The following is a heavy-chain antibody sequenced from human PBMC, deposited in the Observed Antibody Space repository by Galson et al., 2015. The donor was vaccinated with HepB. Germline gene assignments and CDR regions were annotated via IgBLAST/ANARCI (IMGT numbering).Heavy chain of an antibody. V-gene: IGHV1-18*01. J-gene: IGHJ6*04. CDR2: ISAYNGNT. CDR1: DYTFTSYG. CDR3: ARAGLTSSPADV. Sequence: SVKVSCKASDYTFTSYGISWVRQAPGQGLEWMGWISAYNGNTKYAQKVQGRVTMTTDTSTSTAYMELRSLRSDDTAVYYCARAGLTSSPADVWGKGTTVTVSS. D-gene: IGHD4/OR15-4a*01.